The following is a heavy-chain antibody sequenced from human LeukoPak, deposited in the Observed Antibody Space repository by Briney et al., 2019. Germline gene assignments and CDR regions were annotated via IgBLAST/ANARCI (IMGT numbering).Heavy chain of an antibody. CDR3: ARGTTKEYYFDY. V-gene: IGHV4-39*07. Sequence: PSETLSLTCTVSGGSISSSSYYWGWIRQPPGKGLEWIGSIYYSGSTYYNPSLKSRVTMSVDTSKNQFSLKLSSVTAADTAVYYCARGTTKEYYFDYWGQGTLVTVSS. CDR1: GGSISSSSYY. J-gene: IGHJ4*02. CDR2: IYYSGST. D-gene: IGHD1-1*01.